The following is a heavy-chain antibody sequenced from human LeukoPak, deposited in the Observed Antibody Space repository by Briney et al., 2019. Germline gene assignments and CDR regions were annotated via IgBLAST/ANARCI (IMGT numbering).Heavy chain of an antibody. CDR3: AKQLGYCSDGSCYFPY. J-gene: IGHJ4*02. V-gene: IGHV3-74*03. Sequence: GGSLRLSCAVFGFSFSNYWMHWVRQDPGKGLVWVSYISSDGSVTKYAASVKGRFTISRDNSKSTLCLQMNSLRAEDTAVYYCAKQLGYCSDGSCYFPYWGQGTLVTVSS. CDR2: ISSDGSVT. D-gene: IGHD2-15*01. CDR1: GFSFSNYW.